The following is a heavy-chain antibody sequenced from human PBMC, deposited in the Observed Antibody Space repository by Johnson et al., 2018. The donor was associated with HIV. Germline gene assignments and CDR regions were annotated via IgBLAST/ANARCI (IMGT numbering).Heavy chain of an antibody. CDR2: ISYDGSNK. CDR1: GFTFSSYG. V-gene: IGHV3-30*18. J-gene: IGHJ3*02. D-gene: IGHD3-22*01. CDR3: AKDSDYDTHWSAFDI. Sequence: QVQLVESGGGVVQPGRSLRLSCAASGFTFSSYGMHWVRQAPGKGLEWVAVISYDGSNKYYADSVKGRFTISRDNSKNTLYLQMNSLRADDTALYYCAKDSDYDTHWSAFDIWGQGTMVTVSS.